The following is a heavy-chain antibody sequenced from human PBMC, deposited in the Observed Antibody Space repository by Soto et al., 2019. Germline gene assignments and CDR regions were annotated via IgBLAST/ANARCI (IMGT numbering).Heavy chain of an antibody. CDR1: GGSIRSNNW. Sequence: QVQLQESGPGLVKPSGTLSLTCAVSGGSIRSNNWWSWVRQPPGKGLEWIGEIFHSGSTYYNPSLKTRVTTSVDKSKNQFSLKLSSVTAADTAVYYCARVYSGSYSDYWGQGTLVTVSS. CDR2: IFHSGST. V-gene: IGHV4-4*02. CDR3: ARVYSGSYSDY. D-gene: IGHD1-26*01. J-gene: IGHJ4*02.